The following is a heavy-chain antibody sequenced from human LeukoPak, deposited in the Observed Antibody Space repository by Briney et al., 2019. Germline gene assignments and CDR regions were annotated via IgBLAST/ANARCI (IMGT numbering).Heavy chain of an antibody. CDR2: IYYSGST. J-gene: IGHJ4*02. V-gene: IGHV4-39*01. D-gene: IGHD3-22*01. CDR1: GGSISSSSYY. Sequence: ASETLSLTCTVSGGSISSSSYYWSWIRQPPGKGLEWIGSIYYSGSTYYNPSLKSRVTISVDTSKNQFSLKLSSVTASDTAVYYCARRHYYDSSGYYYYWGQGTLVTVSS. CDR3: ARRHYYDSSGYYYY.